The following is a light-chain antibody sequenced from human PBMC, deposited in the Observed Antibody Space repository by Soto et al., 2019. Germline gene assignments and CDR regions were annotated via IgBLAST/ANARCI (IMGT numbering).Light chain of an antibody. CDR3: CSYAGSSTPLI. CDR2: EVS. J-gene: IGLJ1*01. Sequence: QSVLNQPASVSGSPGQSITISCTGNSSDVGSYNLVSWYQQHPGKAPKLMIYEVSKRPSGVSNRFSGSKSGNTASLTISGLQAEDEADYYCCSYAGSSTPLIFGTGTKVTVL. V-gene: IGLV2-23*02. CDR1: SSDVGSYNL.